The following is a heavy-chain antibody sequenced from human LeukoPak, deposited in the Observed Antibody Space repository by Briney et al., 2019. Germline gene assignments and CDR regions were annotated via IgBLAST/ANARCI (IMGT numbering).Heavy chain of an antibody. CDR2: IYYSGST. J-gene: IGHJ4*02. D-gene: IGHD5-24*01. Sequence: TSETLSLTCTVSGGSISSSSYYWGWIRQPPGKGLEWIGSIYYSGSTYYNPSLKSRVTISVDTSKNQFSLQLSSVTAEDTAVYYCARGDQNFDYWGQGTLVTVSS. V-gene: IGHV4-39*01. CDR1: GGSISSSSYY. CDR3: ARGDQNFDY.